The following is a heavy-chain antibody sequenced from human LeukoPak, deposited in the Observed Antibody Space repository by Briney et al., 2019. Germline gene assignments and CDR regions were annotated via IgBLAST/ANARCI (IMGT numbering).Heavy chain of an antibody. Sequence: PGGSLRLSCAASGFTFSSYWMSWVRQAPGKGLEWVANIKQDGSEKYYVDSVKGRFTISRDNAKNSLYLQMNSLRAEDTALYYCARDNDGYDSSGYHRYFQHWGQGTLVTVSS. J-gene: IGHJ1*01. D-gene: IGHD3-22*01. CDR1: GFTFSSYW. CDR3: ARDNDGYDSSGYHRYFQH. CDR2: IKQDGSEK. V-gene: IGHV3-7*03.